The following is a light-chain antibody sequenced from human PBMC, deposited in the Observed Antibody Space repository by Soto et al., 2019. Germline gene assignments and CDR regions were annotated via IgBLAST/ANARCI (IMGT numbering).Light chain of an antibody. Sequence: QMTQSPSSVSASKGDTVTITCRASQGLKFLAWYQQKPGKAPRLLIYKASTLKSGVPSRFSGSGSGTEFTLTISSLQPDDFATYYCQHYNSYSEAFGQVTKV. CDR1: QGLKF. CDR2: KAS. CDR3: QHYNSYSEA. V-gene: IGKV1-5*03. J-gene: IGKJ1*01.